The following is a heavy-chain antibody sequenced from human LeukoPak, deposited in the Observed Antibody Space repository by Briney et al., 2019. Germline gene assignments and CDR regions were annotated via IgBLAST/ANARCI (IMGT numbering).Heavy chain of an antibody. CDR3: ARNYYGSGTWNYFDY. CDR2: VSYDSSNT. Sequence: GRSLRLSCEASRFTFSSYTMHWVRQAPGKGLDWVAVVSYDSSNTYYADSVRGRFTISRDNSKNTLFLQMSSLRAEDTAVYYCARNYYGSGTWNYFDYWGQGTLVTVSS. D-gene: IGHD3-10*01. CDR1: RFTFSSYT. J-gene: IGHJ4*02. V-gene: IGHV3-30*04.